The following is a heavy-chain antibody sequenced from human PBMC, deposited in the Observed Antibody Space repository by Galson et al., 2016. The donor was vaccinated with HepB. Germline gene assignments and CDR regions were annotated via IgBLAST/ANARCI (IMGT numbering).Heavy chain of an antibody. V-gene: IGHV3-30*18. CDR1: GFTFSSYG. Sequence: SLRLSCAASGFTFSSYGMHWVRQAPGKGLEWVAVISYDGSSKYYADSVKGRCTISRDNSKNTLYVQMNSLRAEDTAVYYCAKSVGIQLWLDHAFDIWGQGTMVTVSS. CDR2: ISYDGSSK. J-gene: IGHJ3*02. CDR3: AKSVGIQLWLDHAFDI. D-gene: IGHD5-18*01.